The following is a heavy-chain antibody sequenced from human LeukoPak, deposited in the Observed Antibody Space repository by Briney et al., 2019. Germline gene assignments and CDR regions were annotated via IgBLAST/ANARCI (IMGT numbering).Heavy chain of an antibody. V-gene: IGHV3-30*02. CDR1: GFTFSSYG. CDR2: IRYDGSNK. D-gene: IGHD1-26*01. CDR3: AKDPQWELPSPFDH. J-gene: IGHJ4*02. Sequence: GGSLRLSCAASGFTFSSYGMHWVRQAPGKGLEWVAFIRYDGSNKDYADSVKGRFTISRDNSKNTLYLQMNSLRAEDTAVYYCAKDPQWELPSPFDHWGQGTLVTVSS.